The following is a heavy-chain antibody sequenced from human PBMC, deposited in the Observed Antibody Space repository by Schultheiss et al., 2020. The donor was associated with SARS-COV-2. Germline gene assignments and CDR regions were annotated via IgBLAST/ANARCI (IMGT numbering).Heavy chain of an antibody. D-gene: IGHD1-26*01. CDR3: ARGIVGATTRGYYFDY. CDR2: IYYSGST. J-gene: IGHJ4*02. CDR1: GGSISSGGYY. Sequence: SETLSLTCTVSGGSISSGGYYWSWIRQHPGKGLEWIGYIYYSGSTNYNPSLKSRVTISVDTSKNQFSLKLSSVTAADTAVYYCARGIVGATTRGYYFDYWGQGTLVTVSS. V-gene: IGHV4-61*08.